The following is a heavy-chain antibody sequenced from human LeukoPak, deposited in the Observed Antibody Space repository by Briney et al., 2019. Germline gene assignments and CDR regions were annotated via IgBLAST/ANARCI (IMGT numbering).Heavy chain of an antibody. CDR1: GFTFSSYS. D-gene: IGHD1-1*01. CDR3: ATGTTSGSYYFAY. J-gene: IGHJ4*02. V-gene: IGHV3-21*01. Sequence: PGGSLRLSCAASGFTFSSYSMNWVRQAPGKGLEWVSSITSGSSYIYYTDSVKGRFTISRDNAKNSLYMQMNSLRAEDTAVYYCATGTTSGSYYFAYWGQGTLVTASS. CDR2: ITSGSSYI.